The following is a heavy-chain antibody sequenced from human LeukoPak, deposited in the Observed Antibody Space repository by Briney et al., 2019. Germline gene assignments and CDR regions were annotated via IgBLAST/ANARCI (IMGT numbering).Heavy chain of an antibody. CDR1: GYTFTSYY. J-gene: IGHJ1*01. V-gene: IGHV1-46*01. CDR2: INTSGGST. Sequence: GASVKVSCKASGYTFTSYYMHWVRQAPGQGPGWMGVINTSGGSTSYAQKFQGRVTMTRDTSTSTVYMELSSLRSEDTAVYYCARGTGIAAAVTSLFQYWGQGTLVTVSS. CDR3: ARGTGIAAAVTSLFQY. D-gene: IGHD6-13*01.